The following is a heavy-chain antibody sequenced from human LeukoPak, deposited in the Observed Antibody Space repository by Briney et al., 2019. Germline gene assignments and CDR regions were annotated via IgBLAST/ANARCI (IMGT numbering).Heavy chain of an antibody. CDR3: FVGPHPYDSGDWPPN. Sequence: KPGGSLRLSCAASGLTVSANYMSWVRQPPGKGLGWVSVMYSGGSEYYADSVEGRFTISRDNSQNTVYLQMNSLRSDDTAVYYCFVGPHPYDSGDWPPNWGQGTLVTVSS. CDR1: GLTVSANY. J-gene: IGHJ4*02. CDR2: MYSGGSE. V-gene: IGHV3-66*01. D-gene: IGHD3-10*01.